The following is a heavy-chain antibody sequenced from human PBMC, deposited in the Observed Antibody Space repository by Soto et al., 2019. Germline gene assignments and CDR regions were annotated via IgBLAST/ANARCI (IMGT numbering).Heavy chain of an antibody. J-gene: IGHJ4*02. V-gene: IGHV4-39*01. CDR1: GGSISSSSYY. D-gene: IGHD3-3*01. Sequence: SETLSLTCTVSGGSISSSSYYWGWIRQPPGKGLEWIGSIYYSGSTYYNPSLKSRVTISVDTSKNQFSLKLSSVTAADTAVYYCARLGSDYDFWSGYYYFDYWGQGTLVTVSS. CDR2: IYYSGST. CDR3: ARLGSDYDFWSGYYYFDY.